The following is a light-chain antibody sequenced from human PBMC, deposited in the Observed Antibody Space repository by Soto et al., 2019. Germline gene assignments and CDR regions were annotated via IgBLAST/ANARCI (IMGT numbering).Light chain of an antibody. Sequence: DIQMTQSPSSLSASVGDRVTITCRASQGISNYLVWYQQKQGKVPKLLIYAASTLQSGVPSRFGGSGSGTDFTLTISSLQPEDVATYYCQTYNGAPWTFGQGTKVEIK. CDR1: QGISNY. CDR2: AAS. V-gene: IGKV1-27*01. J-gene: IGKJ1*01. CDR3: QTYNGAPWT.